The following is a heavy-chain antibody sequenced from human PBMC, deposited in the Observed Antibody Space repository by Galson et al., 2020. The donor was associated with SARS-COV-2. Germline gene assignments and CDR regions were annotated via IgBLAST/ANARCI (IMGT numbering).Heavy chain of an antibody. CDR1: GFSLSTSGVG. CDR3: AHTPTVFGYSLPLDYYGMDV. Sequence: SGPTLVKPTQTLTLTCTFSGFSLSTSGVGVGWIRQPPGKALEWLALIYWDDDKRYSPSLKGRLTITKDTSKNQVVLTMTNMDPMDTATYHCAHTPTVFGYSLPLDYYGMDVWGQGITVTVSS. J-gene: IGHJ6*02. CDR2: IYWDDDK. D-gene: IGHD2-15*01. V-gene: IGHV2-5*02.